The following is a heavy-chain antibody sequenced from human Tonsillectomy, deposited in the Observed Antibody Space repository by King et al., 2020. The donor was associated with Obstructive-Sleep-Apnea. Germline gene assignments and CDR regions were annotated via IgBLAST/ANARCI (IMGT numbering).Heavy chain of an antibody. CDR2: VYNSRNN. Sequence: VQLQESGPGLVKPSETLSLTCTVFGGPIGNYYWSWVRQPPGKGLEWIGFVYNSRNNIYNPSLMSRVTTSLDTSTNQFSLRLTSVSAADAAVYYCAKDASGTYYNWFDPWGQGIPVTVSS. J-gene: IGHJ5*02. V-gene: IGHV4-59*01. CDR1: GGPIGNYY. D-gene: IGHD3-10*01. CDR3: AKDASGTYYNWFDP.